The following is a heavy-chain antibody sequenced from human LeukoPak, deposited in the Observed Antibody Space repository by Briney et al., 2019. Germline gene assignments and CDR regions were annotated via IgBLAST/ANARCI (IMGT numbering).Heavy chain of an antibody. CDR1: GYTFTSYY. CDR3: ARERGLYDSSGYYQV. J-gene: IGHJ4*02. Sequence: EASVKVSCKASGYTFTSYYMHWVRQAPGQGLEWMGIINPSGGSTSYAQKFQGRVTMTRDTSTSTVYMELSSLRSEDTAVYYCARERGLYDSSGYYQVWGQGTLVTVSS. D-gene: IGHD3-22*01. V-gene: IGHV1-46*01. CDR2: INPSGGST.